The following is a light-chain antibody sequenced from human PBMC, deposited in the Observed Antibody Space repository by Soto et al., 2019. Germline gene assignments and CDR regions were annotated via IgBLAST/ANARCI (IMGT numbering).Light chain of an antibody. CDR2: DAS. CDR1: QDISNY. Sequence: DIQMTQSPSSLSASVGDRVTITCQASQDISNYLNWYQQKPGKAPKLLIYDASNLETGVPSRFSGSGSGTDLTFIISSLQPEDIATDFCQQYDNLPQVTFGPGTKVDIK. J-gene: IGKJ3*01. CDR3: QQYDNLPQVT. V-gene: IGKV1-33*01.